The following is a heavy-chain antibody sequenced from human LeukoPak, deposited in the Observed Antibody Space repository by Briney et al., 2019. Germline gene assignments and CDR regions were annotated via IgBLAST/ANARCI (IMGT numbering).Heavy chain of an antibody. CDR2: INPSGGST. Sequence: ASVKVSCKASGCTFTSYYMHWVRQAPGQGLEWMGIINPSGGSTSYAQKFQGRVTMTRDTSTSTVYMELSSLRSEDTAVYYCARAFPDYDILTGYGHFDYWGQGTLVTVSS. V-gene: IGHV1-46*01. CDR1: GCTFTSYY. CDR3: ARAFPDYDILTGYGHFDY. J-gene: IGHJ4*02. D-gene: IGHD3-9*01.